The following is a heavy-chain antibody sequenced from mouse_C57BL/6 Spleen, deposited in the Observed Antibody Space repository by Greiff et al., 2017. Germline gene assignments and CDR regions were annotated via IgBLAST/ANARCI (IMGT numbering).Heavy chain of an antibody. CDR1: GFTFSSYG. CDR3: ARQGELGRPYYFGY. CDR2: ISSGGSYT. D-gene: IGHD4-1*01. V-gene: IGHV5-6*02. J-gene: IGHJ2*01. Sequence: EVMLVESGGDLVKPGGSLKLSCAASGFTFSSYGMSWVRQTPDKRLEWVATISSGGSYTYYPDSVKGRFTISRDNAKNTLYLQMSSLKSEDTAMYYCARQGELGRPYYFGYWGQGTTLTVSS.